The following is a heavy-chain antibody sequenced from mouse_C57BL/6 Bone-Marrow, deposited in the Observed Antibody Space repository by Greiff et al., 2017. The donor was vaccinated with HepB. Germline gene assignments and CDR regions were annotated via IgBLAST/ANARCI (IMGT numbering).Heavy chain of an antibody. D-gene: IGHD2-1*01. J-gene: IGHJ3*01. CDR2: ISSGGSYT. CDR3: ARQGYGNYLAWFAY. CDR1: GFTFSSYG. V-gene: IGHV5-6*01. Sequence: EVKLVESGGDLVKPGGSLKLSCAASGFTFSSYGMSWVRQTPDKRLEWVATISSGGSYTYYPDRVKGRFTISRDNAKNTLYLQMSSLKSEDTAMYYCARQGYGNYLAWFAYWGQGTLVTVSA.